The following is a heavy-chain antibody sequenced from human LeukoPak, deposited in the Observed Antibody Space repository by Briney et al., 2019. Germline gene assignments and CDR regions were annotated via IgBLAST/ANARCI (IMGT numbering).Heavy chain of an antibody. CDR1: GFTFSSYG. V-gene: IGHV3-33*06. Sequence: GGSLRLSCAASGFTFSSYGMHWVRQAPGKGLEWVAVIWYDGSNKYYADSVKGRFTISRDNSKNTLYLQMNSLRAEDTAVYYCAKDDSSGYYYVGNFDYWGQETLVTVSS. CDR2: IWYDGSNK. CDR3: AKDDSSGYYYVGNFDY. J-gene: IGHJ4*02. D-gene: IGHD3-22*01.